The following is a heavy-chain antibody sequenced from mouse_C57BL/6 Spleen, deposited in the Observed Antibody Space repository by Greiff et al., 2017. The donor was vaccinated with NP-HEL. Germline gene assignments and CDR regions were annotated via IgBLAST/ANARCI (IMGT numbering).Heavy chain of an antibody. J-gene: IGHJ2*01. CDR2: IDPSDSYT. CDR3: ARSRYYGSSLGYFDY. D-gene: IGHD1-1*01. CDR1: GYTFTSYW. V-gene: IGHV1-59*01. Sequence: QVQLKQPGAELVRPGTSVKLSCKASGYTFTSYWMHWVKQRPGQGLEWIGVIDPSDSYTNYNQKFKGKATLTVDTSSSTAYMQLSSLTSEDSAVYYCARSRYYGSSLGYFDYWGQGTTLTVSS.